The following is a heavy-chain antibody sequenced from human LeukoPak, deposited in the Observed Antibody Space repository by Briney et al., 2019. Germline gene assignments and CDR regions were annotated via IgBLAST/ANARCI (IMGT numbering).Heavy chain of an antibody. CDR3: ARAQSQQWLVPRY. V-gene: IGHV3-7*01. Sequence: GGSLRLSCAASGFTFKRYCRSRVRQTPGKGLEWVANIKQDGSENYYVDSVKGRFTISRDNAKNSLYLQMNSLRAEDTAVYYCARAQSQQWLVPRYWGQGTLVTVSS. D-gene: IGHD6-19*01. CDR2: IKQDGSEN. J-gene: IGHJ4*02. CDR1: GFTFKRYC.